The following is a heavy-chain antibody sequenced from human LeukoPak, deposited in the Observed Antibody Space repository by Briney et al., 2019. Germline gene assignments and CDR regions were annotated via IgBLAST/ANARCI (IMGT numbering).Heavy chain of an antibody. V-gene: IGHV4-39*01. Sequence: PSETLSLTCTVSGGSISSTSYHWAWIRQPPGKGLEWIATVYYTGSAYYNPSLKSRVTMSVDTSKNQFSLKLSSVTAADTAVYYCARQGYISGQGFRNNWFDPWGQGSLVTVSS. D-gene: IGHD6-19*01. J-gene: IGHJ5*02. CDR3: ARQGYISGQGFRNNWFDP. CDR1: GGSISSTSYH. CDR2: VYYTGSA.